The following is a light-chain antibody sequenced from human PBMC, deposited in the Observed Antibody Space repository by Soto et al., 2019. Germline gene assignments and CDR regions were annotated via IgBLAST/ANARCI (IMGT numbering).Light chain of an antibody. Sequence: IVMTQSPATLSVSPGERATLSCRASQSVNSNLAWYQQKPGQAPRLLIYSASTRAAGIPARFSGSGSATEFTLAISSLQSEDFAVYFCHQYNTWLRTFGQGTKVEIK. V-gene: IGKV3-15*01. CDR3: HQYNTWLRT. J-gene: IGKJ1*01. CDR2: SAS. CDR1: QSVNSN.